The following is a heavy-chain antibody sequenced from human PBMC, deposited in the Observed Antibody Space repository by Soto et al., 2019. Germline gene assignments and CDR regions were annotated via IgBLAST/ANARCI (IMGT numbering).Heavy chain of an antibody. CDR3: ARDRIGFLGGFDYYYGMDV. CDR2: IMPIMGTT. J-gene: IGHJ6*02. Sequence: QLMQSGAEVRKPGSSVRVSCKASGGTFSSYAIGWVRQAPGQGLEWMGGIMPIMGTTNYAQKFQGRVTITADESANTVYLEVSSLRSADTAVYYWARDRIGFLGGFDYYYGMDVWGQGTTVTVSS. V-gene: IGHV1-69*12. CDR1: GGTFSSYA. D-gene: IGHD3-3*01.